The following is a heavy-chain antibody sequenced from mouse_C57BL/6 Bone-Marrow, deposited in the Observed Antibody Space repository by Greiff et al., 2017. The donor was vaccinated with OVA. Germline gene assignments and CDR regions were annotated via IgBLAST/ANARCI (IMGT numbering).Heavy chain of an antibody. J-gene: IGHJ3*01. CDR1: GFTFSSYG. Sequence: EVKLMESGGDLVKPGGSLKLSCAASGFTFSSYGMSWVRQTPDKRLEWVATISSGGSYTYYPDSVKGRFTISRDNAKNTLYLQMSSLKSEDTAMYYCARRDYYSNYGFAYWGQGTLVTVSA. V-gene: IGHV5-6*02. D-gene: IGHD2-5*01. CDR2: ISSGGSYT. CDR3: ARRDYYSNYGFAY.